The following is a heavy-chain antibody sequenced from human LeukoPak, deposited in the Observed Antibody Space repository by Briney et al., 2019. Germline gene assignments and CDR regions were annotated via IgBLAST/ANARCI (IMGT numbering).Heavy chain of an antibody. D-gene: IGHD6-13*01. CDR1: GYTFTGYY. Sequence: ASVKVSCKASGYTFTGYYMHWVRQAPGQGLEWMGWINPNSGGTNYAQKFQGRVTMTRDTSISTAYMELSRVRSDDTAVYYCARTPYSSSWYRFDYWGQGTLVTVSS. V-gene: IGHV1-2*02. J-gene: IGHJ4*02. CDR2: INPNSGGT. CDR3: ARTPYSSSWYRFDY.